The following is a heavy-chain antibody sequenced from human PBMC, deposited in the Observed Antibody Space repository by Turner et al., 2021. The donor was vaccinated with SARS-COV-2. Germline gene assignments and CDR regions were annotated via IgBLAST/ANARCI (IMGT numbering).Heavy chain of an antibody. V-gene: IGHV1-2*02. CDR3: AILEYYDILTGVDYGMDV. CDR1: GYTFTGYY. CDR2: INPNSGGT. Sequence: QVQLVQSGAEVKKPGASVKVSCKAYGYTFTGYYMHWVRQAPGQGLEWMGWINPNSGGTNYAQKFQGRVTMTRDTSISTAYMELSRLRSDDTAVYYCAILEYYDILTGVDYGMDVWGQGTTVTVSS. J-gene: IGHJ6*02. D-gene: IGHD3-9*01.